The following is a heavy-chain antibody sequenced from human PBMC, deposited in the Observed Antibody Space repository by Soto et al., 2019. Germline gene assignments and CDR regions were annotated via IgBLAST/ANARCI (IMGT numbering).Heavy chain of an antibody. Sequence: PGGSLRLSCAASGFTFSSYGMHWVRQAPGKGLEWVAVIWYDGSNKYYADSVKGRFTISRDNSKNTLYLQMNSLRAEDTAVYYCARDSEELGPYYYYYGMDVWGQGTTVTVSS. CDR3: ARDSEELGPYYYYYGMDV. D-gene: IGHD3-10*01. CDR2: IWYDGSNK. J-gene: IGHJ6*02. V-gene: IGHV3-33*01. CDR1: GFTFSSYG.